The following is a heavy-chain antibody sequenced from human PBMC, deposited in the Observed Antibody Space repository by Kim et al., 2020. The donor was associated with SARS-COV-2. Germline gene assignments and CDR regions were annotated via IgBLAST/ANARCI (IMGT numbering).Heavy chain of an antibody. CDR3: ARALGRSGYYFSVDY. J-gene: IGHJ4*02. D-gene: IGHD3-3*01. V-gene: IGHV4-34*01. CDR1: GGSFSGYY. Sequence: SETLSLTCAVYGGSFSGYYWSWIRQPPGKGLEWIGEINHSGSTNYNPSLKSRVTISVDTSKNQFSLKLSSVTAADTAVYYCARALGRSGYYFSVDYWGQGTLVTVSS. CDR2: INHSGST.